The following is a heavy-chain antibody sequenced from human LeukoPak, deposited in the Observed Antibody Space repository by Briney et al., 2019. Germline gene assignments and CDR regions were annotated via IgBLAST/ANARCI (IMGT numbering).Heavy chain of an antibody. J-gene: IGHJ4*02. CDR3: AREGWLRLPDY. D-gene: IGHD5-12*01. CDR1: GYSISSGYY. CDR2: IYHSGST. Sequence: PSETLSLTCAVSGYSISSGYYWGWIRQPPGKGLEWIGSIYHSGSTYYNPSLKSRVTISVDTSKNQFSLKLSSVTDADTAVYYCAREGWLRLPDYWGQGTLVTVSS. V-gene: IGHV4-38-2*02.